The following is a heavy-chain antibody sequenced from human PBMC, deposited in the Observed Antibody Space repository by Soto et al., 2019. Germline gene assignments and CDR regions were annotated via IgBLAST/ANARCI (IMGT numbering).Heavy chain of an antibody. Sequence: QVQLVQSGAEVKKPGASVKVSCKASGYTFASYAISWMRQAPGQGLEWMGWISAYNGNTNYAQKLQGRVTMTTDTSTSTAYMDLRSLRSYESAAYYCARDPPPPDYWGQGFLVTVSS. CDR2: ISAYNGNT. CDR3: ARDPPPPDY. J-gene: IGHJ4*02. V-gene: IGHV1-18*01. CDR1: GYTFASYA.